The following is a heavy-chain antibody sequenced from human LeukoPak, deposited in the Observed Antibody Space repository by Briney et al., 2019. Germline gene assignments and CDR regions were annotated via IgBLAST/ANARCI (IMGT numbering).Heavy chain of an antibody. CDR2: ISFDGSNK. CDR3: AKVPPTMGATDWFDP. D-gene: IGHD1-26*01. CDR1: GFTFSSYT. Sequence: PGGSLRLSCAASGFTFSSYTIHWVRQPPGKGLEWVAVISFDGSNKYYADSVKGRFTISRDNSKNTLYLQMNSLRAEDTAVYYCAKVPPTMGATDWFDPWGQGTLVTVSS. V-gene: IGHV3-30-3*01. J-gene: IGHJ5*02.